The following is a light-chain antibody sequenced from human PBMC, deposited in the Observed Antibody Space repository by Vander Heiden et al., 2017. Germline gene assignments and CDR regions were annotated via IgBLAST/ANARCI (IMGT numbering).Light chain of an antibody. J-gene: IGKJ5*01. CDR3: MQAKEFPVT. CDR2: RVF. Sequence: DIVMTQTPLSSPVTLGQPASISCRSSQSLEHSNGNTYLTWLQQRPGQPPRPLIYRVFNRFSGVPNRFSGSGAGTDFTLKISRVEAEDVGVYYCMQAKEFPVTFGQGTRLEIK. CDR1: QSLEHSNGNTY. V-gene: IGKV2-24*01.